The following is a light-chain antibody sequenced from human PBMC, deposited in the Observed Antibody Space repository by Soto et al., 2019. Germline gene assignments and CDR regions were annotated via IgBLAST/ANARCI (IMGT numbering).Light chain of an antibody. CDR3: QRYNNWPLT. J-gene: IGKJ4*01. CDR1: QSLSSN. CDR2: RAS. V-gene: IGKV3-15*01. Sequence: EILLTQSPDTVSVSPGETATLSCRASQSLSSNLAWYQQKPGQAPRLLIFRASTRATGIPARFSGSGSGTDFTLTISRLEPEDFAVYYCQRYNNWPLTFGGGTKVDIK.